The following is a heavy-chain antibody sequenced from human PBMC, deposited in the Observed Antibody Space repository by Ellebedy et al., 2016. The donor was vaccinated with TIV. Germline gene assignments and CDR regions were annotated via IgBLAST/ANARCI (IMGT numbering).Heavy chain of an antibody. D-gene: IGHD5-24*01. CDR1: GFSLSTTGVG. CDR3: AHSIDGMATINGHFDY. J-gene: IGHJ4*02. V-gene: IGHV2-5*01. CDR2: IFWNADK. Sequence: SGPTLVKPTQTLTLTCTFSGFSLSTTGVGVGWIRQPPGEALECLAFIFWNADKRYSPSLKSRLTITKDTSKNQVVLTMTNMDPVDTATYYCAHSIDGMATINGHFDYWGQGTLVTVSS.